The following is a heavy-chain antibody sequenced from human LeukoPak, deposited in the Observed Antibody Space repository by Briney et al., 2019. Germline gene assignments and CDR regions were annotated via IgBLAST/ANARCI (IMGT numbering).Heavy chain of an antibody. D-gene: IGHD3-16*02. Sequence: NPGGPLRLSCAASGFTFSSYSMNWVRQAPGKGLEWVSSISSSGSHMYYADSVKGRFTISRDNAKNSLYLQMNSLRAEDTAVYYCARLTFGGVIGFDYWGQGTLVTVSS. CDR3: ARLTFGGVIGFDY. J-gene: IGHJ4*02. CDR1: GFTFSSYS. V-gene: IGHV3-21*01. CDR2: ISSSGSHM.